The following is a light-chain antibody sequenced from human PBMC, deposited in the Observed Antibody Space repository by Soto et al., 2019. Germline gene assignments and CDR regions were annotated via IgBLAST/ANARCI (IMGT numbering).Light chain of an antibody. J-gene: IGLJ3*02. CDR2: EVS. CDR3: CSYTSGTTRV. V-gene: IGLV2-14*01. CDR1: NSDIGGYNY. Sequence: QSVLTQPASVSGSPGQSITISCTGTNSDIGGYNYVSWYQQHPGKAPKVIIYEVSNRPSGVSNRFSGSKSGNTASLTISGLQTEDEADYYCCSYTSGTTRVFGGGTNLTVL.